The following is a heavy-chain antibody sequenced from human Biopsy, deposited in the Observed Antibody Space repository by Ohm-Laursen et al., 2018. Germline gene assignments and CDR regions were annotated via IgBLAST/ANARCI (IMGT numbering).Heavy chain of an antibody. CDR3: ARDRDRRGWFDP. J-gene: IGHJ5*02. Sequence: TLSLTCTVSGVSTNTGGYYWTWIRQHPGTGLEWIGYIRYSGNTLYNPSLKSRLTISVDTSRNQFSLKLTSVTAADTAVYYCARDRDRRGWFDPWGQGTLVTVSS. V-gene: IGHV4-31*03. CDR2: IRYSGNT. D-gene: IGHD1-14*01. CDR1: GVSTNTGGYY.